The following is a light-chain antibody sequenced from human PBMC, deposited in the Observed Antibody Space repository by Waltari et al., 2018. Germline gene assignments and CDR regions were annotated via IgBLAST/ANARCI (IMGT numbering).Light chain of an antibody. CDR1: SSNIGGNI. CDR2: SNG. Sequence: QSVLTQPTSASGTPGQRVTISCSGSSSNIGGNIVNWYRQVPGTAPKLLIHSNGLRPSGVPDRFSGSKSGTSASLAISGLQSEDEADYYCVAWDDTLSGMVFGGGTKLTVL. J-gene: IGLJ3*02. V-gene: IGLV1-44*01. CDR3: VAWDDTLSGMV.